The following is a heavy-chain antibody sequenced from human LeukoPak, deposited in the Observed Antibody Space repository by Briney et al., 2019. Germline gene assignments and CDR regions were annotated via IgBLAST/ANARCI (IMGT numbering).Heavy chain of an antibody. V-gene: IGHV3-23*01. D-gene: IGHD1-14*01. J-gene: IGHJ6*03. CDR1: GFTFSSYA. Sequence: GGSLRLSCATSGFTFSSYAMSWVRQTPGKGLEWVSNGGSGGSKYYADSVKGRFTISRDNSKSTVYLQMNSLTAEDTAVYYCAKNRGRYYHSYYMDVWGKGTTVIVSS. CDR3: AKNRGRYYHSYYMDV. CDR2: NGGSGGSK.